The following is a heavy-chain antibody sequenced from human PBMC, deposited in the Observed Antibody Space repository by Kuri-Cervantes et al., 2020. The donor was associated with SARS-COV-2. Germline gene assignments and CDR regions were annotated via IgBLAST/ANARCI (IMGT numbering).Heavy chain of an antibody. D-gene: IGHD1-14*01. CDR2: IDPSDSYT. CDR3: ARVRSYYYGMDV. J-gene: IGHJ6*02. CDR1: GYSFTSYW. Sequence: KVSCKGSGYSFTSYWISWVRQMPGKGLEWMGRIDPSDSYTNYSPSFQGHVTISADKSISTAYLQWSSLKASDTAMYYCARVRSYYYGMDVWGQGTTVTVSS. V-gene: IGHV5-10-1*01.